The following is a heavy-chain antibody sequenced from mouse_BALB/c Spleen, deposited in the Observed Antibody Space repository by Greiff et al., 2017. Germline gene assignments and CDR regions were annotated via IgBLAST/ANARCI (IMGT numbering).Heavy chain of an antibody. CDR1: GFTFTDYY. V-gene: IGHV7-3*02. D-gene: IGHD2-3*01. CDR3: ARDGYYVPLWYFDV. Sequence: EVKLMESGGGLVQPGGSLRLSCATSGFTFTDYYMSWVRQPPGKALEWLGFIRNKANGYTTEYSASVKGRFTISRDNSQSILYLQMNTLRAEDSATYYCARDGYYVPLWYFDVWGAGTTVTVSS. J-gene: IGHJ1*01. CDR2: IRNKANGYTT.